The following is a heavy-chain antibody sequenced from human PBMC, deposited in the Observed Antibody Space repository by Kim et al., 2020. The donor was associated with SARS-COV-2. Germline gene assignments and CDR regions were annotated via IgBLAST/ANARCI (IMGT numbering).Heavy chain of an antibody. Sequence: ASVKVSCKVSGDSLTELSMHWVRQAPGKGLEWMGGFDFENAETIYAQKFQGRVTMTQDTSTETAYMEVSSPRSDDTAVYYCATDFFGRADGLDFWGQGTMVIVS. J-gene: IGHJ3*01. V-gene: IGHV1-24*01. CDR3: ATDFFGRADGLDF. CDR2: FDFENAET. D-gene: IGHD3-10*01. CDR1: GDSLTELS.